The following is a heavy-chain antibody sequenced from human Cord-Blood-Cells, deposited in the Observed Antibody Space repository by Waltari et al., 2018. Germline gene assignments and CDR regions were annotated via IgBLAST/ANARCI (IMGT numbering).Heavy chain of an antibody. V-gene: IGHV6-1*01. D-gene: IGHD6-13*01. CDR3: ARDDNSWNWFDP. CDR2: TYYRSKWYN. J-gene: IGHJ5*02. Sequence: QLQLQQSGPGLVKPSQTLSLTCAISGDSVSTNIPALNWFMPSPSRGLEWLGRTYYRSKWYNDYAVSVKSRITINPDTSKNQFSLQLNSVTAEDTAVYYCARDDNSWNWFDPWGQGTLVTVSS. CDR1: GDSVSTNIPA.